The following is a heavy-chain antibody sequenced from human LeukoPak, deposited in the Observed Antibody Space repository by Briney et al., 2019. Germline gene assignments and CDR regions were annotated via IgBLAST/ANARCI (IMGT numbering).Heavy chain of an antibody. CDR1: GFTFSNAW. Sequence: GGSLRLTCATSGFTFSNAWMNWVRQAPGKGLEWVGRIRSNSDGGTIDYAAPVKGRFTLSRDDSKTTLYLQMNSLQTEDTAVYYCATDFYDSTWGQGTLVTVSS. D-gene: IGHD3-22*01. CDR2: IRSNSDGGTI. J-gene: IGHJ5*02. CDR3: ATDFYDST. V-gene: IGHV3-15*07.